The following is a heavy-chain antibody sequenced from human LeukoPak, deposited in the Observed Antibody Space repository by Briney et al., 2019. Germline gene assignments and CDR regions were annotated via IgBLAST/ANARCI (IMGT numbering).Heavy chain of an antibody. Sequence: PTETLSLTCTVSGGSISSGGYYWSWIRQHPGKGLEWIGYIYYSGSTYYNPSLKSRVTISVDTSKNQFSLKLSSVTAAGTAVYYCARGIVVVPAAYFDYWGQGTLVTVSS. D-gene: IGHD2-2*01. CDR3: ARGIVVVPAAYFDY. CDR1: GGSISSGGYY. J-gene: IGHJ4*02. V-gene: IGHV4-31*03. CDR2: IYYSGST.